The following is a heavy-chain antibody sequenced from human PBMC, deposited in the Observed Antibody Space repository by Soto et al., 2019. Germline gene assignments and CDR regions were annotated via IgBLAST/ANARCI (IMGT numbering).Heavy chain of an antibody. CDR3: ARLRVGFGELLTY. J-gene: IGHJ4*02. D-gene: IGHD3-10*01. CDR2: IYPGDSDI. CDR1: GYSFTSYW. V-gene: IGHV5-51*01. Sequence: GESLKISCKGSGYSFTSYWIAWVRQVPWKGLELMGVIYPGDSDIRYSPSFQGQVTISADKSISTAYLQWSSLKASDTAMYYCARLRVGFGELLTYWGQGTLVTVSS.